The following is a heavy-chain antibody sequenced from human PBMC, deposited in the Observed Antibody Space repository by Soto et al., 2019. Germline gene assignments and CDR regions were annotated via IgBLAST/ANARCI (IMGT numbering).Heavy chain of an antibody. J-gene: IGHJ5*02. CDR1: GFTFSDHW. V-gene: IGHV3-7*01. Sequence: EVQLVESGGGLVQPGGSLRLSCSASGFTFSDHWMSWVRQAPEKGLEWVANIKQDGSEKFYAGSVTGRFTISRDNAKNSVFLQMNSLRADDTALYYCARARYSGMVPSWGQGTLVTVSS. CDR2: IKQDGSEK. D-gene: IGHD5-12*01. CDR3: ARARYSGMVPS.